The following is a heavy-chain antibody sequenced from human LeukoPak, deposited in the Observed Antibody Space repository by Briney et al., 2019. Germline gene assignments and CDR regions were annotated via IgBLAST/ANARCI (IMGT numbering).Heavy chain of an antibody. CDR3: AKTSGYFPLYYFDY. J-gene: IGHJ4*02. D-gene: IGHD5-12*01. CDR2: INPSGGST. Sequence: ASVKVSCKASGYTFTSYYMHWVRQAPGQGLEWMGIINPSGGSTSYAQKFQGRVTMTRDMSTSTVYMELSRLRSDDTAMYYCAKTSGYFPLYYFDYWGQGTLVTVSP. V-gene: IGHV1-46*01. CDR1: GYTFTSYY.